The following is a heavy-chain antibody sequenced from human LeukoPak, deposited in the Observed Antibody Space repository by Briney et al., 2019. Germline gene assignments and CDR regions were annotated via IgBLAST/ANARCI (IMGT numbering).Heavy chain of an antibody. Sequence: PGGSLRLSCAASGFTFSSYAMHWVRQAPGKGLEWVAVISYDGSNKYYADSVKGRFTISRDNSKNTLYLQMNSLRAEDTAVYYCARDQSSGWYVYYFGYWGQGTLVTVSS. CDR2: ISYDGSNK. CDR3: ARDQSSGWYVYYFGY. CDR1: GFTFSSYA. J-gene: IGHJ4*02. V-gene: IGHV3-30*04. D-gene: IGHD6-19*01.